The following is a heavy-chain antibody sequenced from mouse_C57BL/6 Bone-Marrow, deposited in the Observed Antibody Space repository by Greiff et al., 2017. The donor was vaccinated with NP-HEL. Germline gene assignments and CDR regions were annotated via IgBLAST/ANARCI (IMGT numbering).Heavy chain of an antibody. J-gene: IGHJ4*01. CDR3: AREEMDY. V-gene: IGHV1-81*01. CDR2: IYPRSGNT. Sequence: QVHVKQSGAELARPGASVKLSCKASGYTFTSYGISWVKQRTGQGLEWIGEIYPRSGNTYYTEKFKGKATLTADKSSSTAYMELRSLTSEDSAVYFCAREEMDYWGQGTSVTVTS. CDR1: GYTFTSYG.